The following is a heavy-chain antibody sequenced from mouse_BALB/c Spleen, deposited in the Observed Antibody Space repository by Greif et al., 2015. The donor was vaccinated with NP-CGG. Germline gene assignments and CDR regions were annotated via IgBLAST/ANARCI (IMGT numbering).Heavy chain of an antibody. J-gene: IGHJ1*01. V-gene: IGHV14-3*02. CDR1: GFNIKDTY. D-gene: IGHD2-1*01. Sequence: VQLQQSGAELVKPGASVKLSCTASGFNIKDTYMHWVKQRPEQGLEWIGRIDPANGNTKCDPKFQGKATITADTSSNTAYLQLSSLTSEDTAVYYCARYGNYVYFDVWGAGTTVTVSS. CDR2: IDPANGNT. CDR3: ARYGNYVYFDV.